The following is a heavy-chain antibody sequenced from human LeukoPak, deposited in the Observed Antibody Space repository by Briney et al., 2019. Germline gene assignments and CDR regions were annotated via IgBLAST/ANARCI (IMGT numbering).Heavy chain of an antibody. CDR1: GGSIRRYY. CDR3: ARGAKYDFWSGYYIY. CDR2: IYYREST. V-gene: IGHV4-59*01. J-gene: IGHJ4*02. Sequence: PSEALSLACTHPGGSIRRYYWCCIRQPPRKGLERIWHIYYRESTNYYHSLQSPVTISVDPSKSQFSLKLSSVTAADTAVYYCARGAKYDFWSGYYIYWCQGTLVTVSS. D-gene: IGHD3-3*01.